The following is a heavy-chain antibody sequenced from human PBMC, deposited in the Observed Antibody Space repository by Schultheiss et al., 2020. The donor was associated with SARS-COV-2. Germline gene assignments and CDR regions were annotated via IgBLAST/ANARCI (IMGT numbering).Heavy chain of an antibody. Sequence: GGSLRLSCAASGFTFSNAWMSWVRQAPGKGLEWVAVIWYDGSNKYYADSVKGRFTISRDNSKNTLYLQMNSLRAEDTAVYYCARGHEDYYYYGMDIWGQGTTVTVSS. CDR3: ARGHEDYYYYGMDI. CDR1: GFTFSNAW. V-gene: IGHV3-33*08. CDR2: IWYDGSNK. J-gene: IGHJ6*02.